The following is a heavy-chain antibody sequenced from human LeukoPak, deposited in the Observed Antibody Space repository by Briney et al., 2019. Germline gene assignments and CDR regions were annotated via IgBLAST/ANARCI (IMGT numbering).Heavy chain of an antibody. D-gene: IGHD3-22*01. CDR3: ARHRVDYYDSSGYFSALFDY. V-gene: IGHV4-59*01. CDR1: GGSISSYY. J-gene: IGHJ4*02. CDR2: IYYSGST. Sequence: PSETLSLTCTVSGGSISSYYWSWIRQPPGKGLEWIGYIYYSGSTNYNPSLKSRVTISVDTSKNQFSLKLSSVTAADTAVYYCARHRVDYYDSSGYFSALFDYWGQETLVTVSS.